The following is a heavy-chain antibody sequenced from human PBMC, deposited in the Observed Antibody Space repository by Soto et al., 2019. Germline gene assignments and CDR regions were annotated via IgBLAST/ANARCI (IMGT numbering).Heavy chain of an antibody. J-gene: IGHJ4*02. V-gene: IGHV4-31*03. CDR1: GGSISSGGYY. D-gene: IGHD2-2*01. CDR2: IYYSGST. Sequence: KASETLSLTCTVSGGSISSGGYYWSWIRQHPGKGLEWIGYIYYSGSTYYNPSLKSRVTISVDTSKNQFSLKLSSVTAADTAVYYCARDHSLSSTSKYLPFDYWGQGTLVTVSS. CDR3: ARDHSLSSTSKYLPFDY.